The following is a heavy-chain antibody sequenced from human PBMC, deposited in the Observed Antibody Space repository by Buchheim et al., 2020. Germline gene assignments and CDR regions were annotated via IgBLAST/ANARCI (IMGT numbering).Heavy chain of an antibody. V-gene: IGHV3-30-3*01. CDR3: ARDHYYDSSGYYYHLFDY. D-gene: IGHD3-22*01. J-gene: IGHJ4*02. CDR1: GFTFSSYA. Sequence: QVQLVESGGGVVQPGRSLRLSCAASGFTFSSYAMHWVRQAPGKGLEWVAVISYDGSNKYYADSVKGRFTISRDNSKNTLYLQMNSLRAEDTAVYYCARDHYYDSSGYYYHLFDYWGQGTL. CDR2: ISYDGSNK.